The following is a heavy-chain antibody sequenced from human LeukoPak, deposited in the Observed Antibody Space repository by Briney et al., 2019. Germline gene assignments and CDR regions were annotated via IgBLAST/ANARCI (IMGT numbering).Heavy chain of an antibody. Sequence: SLRLSCAASGFTFDDYAMHWVRQAPGKGLEWVSGISWNSGSIGYADSVKGRFTISRDNAKNSLYLQMNSLRAEDTALYYCACSYYDSSGYGYFDYWGQGTLVTVSS. J-gene: IGHJ4*02. CDR1: GFTFDDYA. D-gene: IGHD3-22*01. CDR3: ACSYYDSSGYGYFDY. V-gene: IGHV3-9*01. CDR2: ISWNSGSI.